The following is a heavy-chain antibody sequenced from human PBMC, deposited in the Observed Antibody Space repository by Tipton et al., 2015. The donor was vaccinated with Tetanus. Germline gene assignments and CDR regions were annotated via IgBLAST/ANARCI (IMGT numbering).Heavy chain of an antibody. CDR2: IYYSGST. D-gene: IGHD3-10*01. Sequence: TLSLTCTVSGGSVSSGSYYWSWIRQPPGKGLEWIGYIYYSGSTNYNPSLKSRVTISVDTSKNQFPLKLSSVTAADTAVYYCARGGFGEFPDYWGQGTLVTVSS. J-gene: IGHJ4*02. CDR1: GGSVSSGSYY. CDR3: ARGGFGEFPDY. V-gene: IGHV4-61*01.